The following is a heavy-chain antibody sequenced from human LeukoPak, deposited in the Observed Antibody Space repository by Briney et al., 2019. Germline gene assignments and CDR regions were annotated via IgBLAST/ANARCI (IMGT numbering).Heavy chain of an antibody. CDR1: GGSISSYY. CDR2: IYYSGST. D-gene: IGHD6-19*01. J-gene: IGHJ3*02. Sequence: SETLSLTCTVSGGSISSYYWSWIRQPPGKGLEWIGYIYYSGSTNYNPSLKSRVTISVDTSKNQFSLKLSSVTAADTAVYYCARTVQSSGWFPDAFDIWGRGTMVTVSS. CDR3: ARTVQSSGWFPDAFDI. V-gene: IGHV4-59*01.